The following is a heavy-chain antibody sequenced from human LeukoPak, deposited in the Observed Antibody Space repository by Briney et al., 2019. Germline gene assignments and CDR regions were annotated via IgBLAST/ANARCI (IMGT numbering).Heavy chain of an antibody. V-gene: IGHV3-74*01. CDR1: GFTFSSNW. CDR2: INEDGSAT. CDR3: VRDLGGRSGH. D-gene: IGHD1-26*01. J-gene: IGHJ4*02. Sequence: GSLRLSCAASGFTFSSNWMHWVRQAPGKGLVWVSRINEDGSATNYADSVKGRSTIFRDNAKNTLYLQMNSLRAEDTAVYYCVRDLGGRSGHWGQGTLVTVSS.